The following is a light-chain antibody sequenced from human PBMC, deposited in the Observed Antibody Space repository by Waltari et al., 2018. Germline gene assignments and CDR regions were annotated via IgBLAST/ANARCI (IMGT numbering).Light chain of an antibody. J-gene: IGKJ1*01. V-gene: IGKV1-5*03. Sequence: DIQMTQSPSTLSASVGNRSTITCRASQSIHRWLAMYQQKPGKAPKLLIYNASSLESGVPSRFSGSGSGTEFTLTISSLQPDDFATYYCQQYNSYSWTFGQGTKVEIK. CDR1: QSIHRW. CDR3: QQYNSYSWT. CDR2: NAS.